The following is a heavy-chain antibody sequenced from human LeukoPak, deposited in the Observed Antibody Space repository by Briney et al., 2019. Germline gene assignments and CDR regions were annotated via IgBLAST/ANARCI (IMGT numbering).Heavy chain of an antibody. D-gene: IGHD5-24*01. Sequence: GGSLRLSCAGSGFTFSRHWMHWVRQAPGKGLVWVSRISLDGSTTLYSDSVRGRFTISRDNAKNTLYLQMNSLGAEDTAVYYCGGSEDGYIDYWGQGTRVSVSS. J-gene: IGHJ4*02. CDR1: GFTFSRHW. V-gene: IGHV3-74*01. CDR2: ISLDGSTT. CDR3: GGSEDGYIDY.